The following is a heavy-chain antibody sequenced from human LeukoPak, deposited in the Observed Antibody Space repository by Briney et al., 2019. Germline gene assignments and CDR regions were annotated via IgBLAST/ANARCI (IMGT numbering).Heavy chain of an antibody. CDR2: ISSSGGTM. D-gene: IGHD3-3*01. CDR3: ARVGPYYDLDN. CDR1: GFTFDYYY. Sequence: PGGSLRLSCAASGFTFDYYYMTWIRQAPGKGLEWVSYISSSGGTMFYADSVKGRFTVSRGNAKNSLYLQMNTLRAEDTAVYYCARVGPYYDLDNWGQGTLVTVSS. V-gene: IGHV3-11*01. J-gene: IGHJ4*02.